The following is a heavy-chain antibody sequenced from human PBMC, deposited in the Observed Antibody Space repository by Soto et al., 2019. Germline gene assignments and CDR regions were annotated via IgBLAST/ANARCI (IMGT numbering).Heavy chain of an antibody. CDR2: ISYDGSNK. CDR1: GFTFSSYA. D-gene: IGHD4-4*01. CDR3: ARDRDYTFDY. J-gene: IGHJ4*02. Sequence: GGSLRLSCAASGFTFSSYAMHWVRQAPGKGLEWVAVISYDGSNKYYADSVKGRFTISRDNSKNTLYLQMNSLRAEDTAVYYCARDRDYTFDYWGQRTLVTVSS. V-gene: IGHV3-30-3*01.